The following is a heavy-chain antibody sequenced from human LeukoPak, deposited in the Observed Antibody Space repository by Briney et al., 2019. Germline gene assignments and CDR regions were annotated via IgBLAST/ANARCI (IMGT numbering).Heavy chain of an antibody. V-gene: IGHV3-23*01. CDR2: ISGSGGST. Sequence: PGGSLRLSCAASGFTFSSYAMSWVRQAPGKGLEWVSAISGSGGSTYYADSVKGRFTISRDNSKNMLYLQMNGLRAEDTAVYYCAKVGDYDILTGYSYYFDYWGQGTLVTVSS. CDR1: GFTFSSYA. CDR3: AKVGDYDILTGYSYYFDY. J-gene: IGHJ4*02. D-gene: IGHD3-9*01.